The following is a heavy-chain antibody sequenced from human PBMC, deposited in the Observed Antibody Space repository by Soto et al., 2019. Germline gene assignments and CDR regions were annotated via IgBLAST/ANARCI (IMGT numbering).Heavy chain of an antibody. Sequence: QVQLVESGGGLVKPGGSLRLSCVASGFTFSDYYMSWIRQAPGKGLGWGAYISSSSSYTNYADPVKGRFTISRDNAKNTHYLQMNSQRAEDTAVYYCARDHHRYCGYDYVDYWGQGTLVTVSS. J-gene: IGHJ4*02. D-gene: IGHD5-12*01. CDR3: ARDHHRYCGYDYVDY. CDR2: ISSSSSYT. V-gene: IGHV3-11*05. CDR1: GFTFSDYY.